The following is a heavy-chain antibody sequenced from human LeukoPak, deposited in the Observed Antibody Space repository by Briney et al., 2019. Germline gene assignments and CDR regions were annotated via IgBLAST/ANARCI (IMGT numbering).Heavy chain of an antibody. CDR3: ARDPDAFDI. Sequence: ASVKVSCRASGGTFSSYAISWVRQAPGQGLEWMGQISAYNGNTNYAQKLQGRVTMTTDTSTSTAYMELRSLRSDDTAVYYCARDPDAFDIWGQGTMVTVSS. CDR2: ISAYNGNT. V-gene: IGHV1-18*01. CDR1: GGTFSSYA. J-gene: IGHJ3*02.